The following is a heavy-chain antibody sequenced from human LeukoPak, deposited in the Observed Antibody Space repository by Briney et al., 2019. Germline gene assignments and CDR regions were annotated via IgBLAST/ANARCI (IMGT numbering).Heavy chain of an antibody. CDR2: IYYSGTT. V-gene: IGHV4-39*01. Sequence: PSETLSLTCTVSGGSISTNLYYWVWIRQPPGKGLEWIATIYYSGTTYYNPSLKSRVTISIDTSKNQFSLKLSSVTAADTAVYYCARLNTSPPFDYWGQGTLVTVSS. CDR3: ARLNTSPPFDY. J-gene: IGHJ4*02. D-gene: IGHD2-2*01. CDR1: GGSISTNLYY.